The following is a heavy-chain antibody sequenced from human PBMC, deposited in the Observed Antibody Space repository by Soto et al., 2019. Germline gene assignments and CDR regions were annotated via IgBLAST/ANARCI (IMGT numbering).Heavy chain of an antibody. CDR2: ISYDGSNK. Sequence: GGSLRLSCAASGFTFSSYGMHWVRQAPGKGLEWVAVISYDGSNKYYADSVKGRFTISRDNSKNTLYLQMNSLRAEDTAVYYCAIIWFGELLSGVDYWGQGTLVTVSS. CDR1: GFTFSSYG. J-gene: IGHJ4*02. D-gene: IGHD3-10*01. V-gene: IGHV3-30*03. CDR3: AIIWFGELLSGVDY.